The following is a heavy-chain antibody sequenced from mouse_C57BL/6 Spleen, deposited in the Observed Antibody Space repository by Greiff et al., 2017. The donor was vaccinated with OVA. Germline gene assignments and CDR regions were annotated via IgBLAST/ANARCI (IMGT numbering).Heavy chain of an antibody. CDR3: ARRGDYYGSSSYWYFDV. J-gene: IGHJ1*03. D-gene: IGHD1-1*01. Sequence: VQLQQSGAELVKHGASVKMSCKASGYTFTTYPIEWMKQNHGKSLEWIGNFHPYNDDTKYNEKFKGKATLTVEKSSSTVYLELSRLTSDDSAVYYCARRGDYYGSSSYWYFDVWGTGTTVTVSS. CDR1: GYTFTTYP. CDR2: FHPYNDDT. V-gene: IGHV1-47*01.